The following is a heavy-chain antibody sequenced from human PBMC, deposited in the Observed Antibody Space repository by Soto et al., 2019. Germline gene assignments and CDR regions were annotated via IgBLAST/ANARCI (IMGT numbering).Heavy chain of an antibody. J-gene: IGHJ4*02. CDR1: GFTFSSYW. CDR3: VRTSLVVAAATREDY. Sequence: VQLVESGGGLVQPGGSLRLSCAASGFTFSSYWMHWVRQAPGKGLVWVSRINSDGSSTSYAASVKGRFTISRDNAKNMLYLQMNSLRAEDTAVYYCVRTSLVVAAATREDYWGQGTLVTVSS. V-gene: IGHV3-74*01. D-gene: IGHD2-15*01. CDR2: INSDGSST.